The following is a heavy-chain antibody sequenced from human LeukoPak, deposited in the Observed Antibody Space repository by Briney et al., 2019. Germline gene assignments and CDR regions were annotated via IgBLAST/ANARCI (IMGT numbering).Heavy chain of an antibody. V-gene: IGHV4-59*01. CDR1: GGSISNYY. J-gene: IGHJ5*02. CDR3: ARDRLQLQS. Sequence: SETLSLTCTVSGGSISNYYWNWIRQPPGKGLEWIGYIYYTGNTNFNPSPKSRVTISVDTSKSQFSLKLSSVTAADTAVYYCARDRLQLQSWGQGTLVTVSS. D-gene: IGHD1-1*01. CDR2: IYYTGNT.